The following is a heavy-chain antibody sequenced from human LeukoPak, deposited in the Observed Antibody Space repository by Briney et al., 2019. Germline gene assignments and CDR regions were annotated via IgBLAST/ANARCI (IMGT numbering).Heavy chain of an antibody. V-gene: IGHV3-21*01. CDR2: ISSSSSYI. CDR3: ARDRESSSWFDY. Sequence: GGSLRLSCAASGVTFSIYSMNWVRQAPGKGLEWVSSISSSSSYIYYADSVKGRFTISRDNAKNSLYLQMNSLRAEDTAVYYCARDRESSSWFDYWGQGTLVTVSS. D-gene: IGHD6-13*01. J-gene: IGHJ4*02. CDR1: GVTFSIYS.